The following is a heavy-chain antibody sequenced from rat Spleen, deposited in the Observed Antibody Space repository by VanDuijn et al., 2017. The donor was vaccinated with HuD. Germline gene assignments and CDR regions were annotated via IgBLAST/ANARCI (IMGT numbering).Heavy chain of an antibody. Sequence: EVQLVESGGGLVQPGRSLSLSCITSGFTFNNYWMSWIRQTPKKGLEWVATIIYDGSRTYYRDSVKGRFTISRDNGKSTLYLQMDSLRSEDAATYYCARRHYGYTDYFDYWGQGVMVTVSS. CDR2: IIYDGSRT. D-gene: IGHD1-11*01. CDR3: ARRHYGYTDYFDY. CDR1: GFTFNNYW. J-gene: IGHJ2*01. V-gene: IGHV5-7*01.